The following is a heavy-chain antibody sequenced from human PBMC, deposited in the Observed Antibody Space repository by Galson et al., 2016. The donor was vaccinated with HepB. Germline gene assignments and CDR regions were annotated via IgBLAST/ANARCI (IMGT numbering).Heavy chain of an antibody. Sequence: SLRLSCAASGFTFSGSAMYWVRQASGKGLEWVGRIRSKPNSYATAYGASVNGRFTISRDDSKNTAYLQMNSLKTEDTAVYYCASTIVTAHYHYYYGIEVWGQGTTVTVSS. J-gene: IGHJ6*02. CDR3: ASTIVTAHYHYYYGIEV. V-gene: IGHV3-73*01. CDR2: IRSKPNSYAT. D-gene: IGHD4-11*01. CDR1: GFTFSGSA.